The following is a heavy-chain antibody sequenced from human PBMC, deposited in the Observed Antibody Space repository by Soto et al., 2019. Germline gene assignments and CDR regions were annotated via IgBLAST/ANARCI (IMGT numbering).Heavy chain of an antibody. CDR3: ARLTPTPYYYDSSGYYYVSYYFDY. Sequence: GESLKISCKGSGYSLTSYWIGWVRQMPGKGLEWMGIIYPGDSDTRYSPSFQGQVTISADKSISTAYLQWSSLKASDTAMYYCARLTPTPYYYDSSGYYYVSYYFDYWGQGTLVTVSS. V-gene: IGHV5-51*01. CDR1: GYSLTSYW. CDR2: IYPGDSDT. J-gene: IGHJ4*02. D-gene: IGHD3-22*01.